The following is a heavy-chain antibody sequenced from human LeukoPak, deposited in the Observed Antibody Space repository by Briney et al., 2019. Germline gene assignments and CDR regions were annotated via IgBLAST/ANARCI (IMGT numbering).Heavy chain of an antibody. V-gene: IGHV1-2*02. J-gene: IGHJ4*02. D-gene: IGHD6-19*01. CDR2: INPNSGGT. Sequence: ASVKVSCKASGYTFTGYYMHWVRQAPGQGLEWMGWINPNSGGTNYAQKFQGRVTMTRDTSISTAHMELSRLRSDDTAVYYCARDHYNSSGWYSGGDYWGQGTLVTVSS. CDR1: GYTFTGYY. CDR3: ARDHYNSSGWYSGGDY.